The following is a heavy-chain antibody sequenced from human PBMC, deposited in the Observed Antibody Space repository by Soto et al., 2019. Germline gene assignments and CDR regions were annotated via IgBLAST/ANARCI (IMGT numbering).Heavy chain of an antibody. CDR2: IWYDGSNK. D-gene: IGHD6-19*01. Sequence: QVQLVESGGGVVQPGRSLRLSCAASGFTFSSYGMHWVRQAPGKGLEWVAVIWYDGSNKYYADSVKGLFTISRDNSNNTLYLKTNSLRDEDTAVYYCARGPRYSSCGYYYYGMDVWGQGTTVTVSS. CDR1: GFTFSSYG. J-gene: IGHJ6*02. V-gene: IGHV3-33*01. CDR3: ARGPRYSSCGYYYYGMDV.